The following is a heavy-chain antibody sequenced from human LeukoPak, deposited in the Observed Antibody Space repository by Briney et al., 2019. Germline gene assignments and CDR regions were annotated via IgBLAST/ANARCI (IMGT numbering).Heavy chain of an antibody. D-gene: IGHD3-10*01. CDR1: GGSISSYY. Sequence: SETLSLTCTASGGSISSYYWSWIRQPPGKGLEWIGYIYYSGSTNYNPSLKSRVTISVDTSKNQFSLKLSSVTAADTAVYYCARAETGNWFDPWGQGTLFTVSS. V-gene: IGHV4-59*01. J-gene: IGHJ5*02. CDR2: IYYSGST. CDR3: ARAETGNWFDP.